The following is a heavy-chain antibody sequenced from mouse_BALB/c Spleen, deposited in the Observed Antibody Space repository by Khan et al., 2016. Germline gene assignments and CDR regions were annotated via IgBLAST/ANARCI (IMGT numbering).Heavy chain of an antibody. V-gene: IGHV14-3*02. CDR3: VRSFDDGYNGFAY. CDR1: GFNIKDTH. Sequence: VRLQQSGAEFVKPGASVKLSCTASGFNIKDTHIHWVKQSPEQGLEWIGGIDPANGNTKFDPKFQGKATITTDTYSNTAYLQISSLTSEDTAVFYDVRSFDDGYNGFAYWGQETLVTVSA. CDR2: IDPANGNT. J-gene: IGHJ3*01. D-gene: IGHD2-3*01.